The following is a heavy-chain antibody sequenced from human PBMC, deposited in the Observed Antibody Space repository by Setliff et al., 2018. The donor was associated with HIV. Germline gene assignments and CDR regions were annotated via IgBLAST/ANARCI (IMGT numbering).Heavy chain of an antibody. CDR2: IYHSGST. J-gene: IGHJ1*01. V-gene: IGHV4-38-2*01. CDR1: AYSISSGYY. CDR3: ARGGYSYGFGRHRAYFQY. D-gene: IGHD5-18*01. Sequence: TLSLTCAVSAYSISSGYYWGWIRQPPGKGLEWIGSIYHSGSTYYNPSLKSRVTMSVDTSKNQFSLKLSSVTAADTAVFYCARGGYSYGFGRHRAYFQYWGQGTQVTV.